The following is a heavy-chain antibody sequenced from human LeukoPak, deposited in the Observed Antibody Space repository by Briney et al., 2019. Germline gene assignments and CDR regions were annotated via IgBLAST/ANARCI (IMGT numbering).Heavy chain of an antibody. Sequence: GGSLRLSCAASGFTFSSYGMHWVRQAPGKGLEWVAVIWYDGSNKYYADSVKGRFTISRDNSKNTLCLQMNSLRAEDTAVYYCARELDYYGSGSYNWFDPWGQGTLVTVSS. CDR3: ARELDYYGSGSYNWFDP. J-gene: IGHJ5*02. CDR2: IWYDGSNK. D-gene: IGHD3-10*01. CDR1: GFTFSSYG. V-gene: IGHV3-33*01.